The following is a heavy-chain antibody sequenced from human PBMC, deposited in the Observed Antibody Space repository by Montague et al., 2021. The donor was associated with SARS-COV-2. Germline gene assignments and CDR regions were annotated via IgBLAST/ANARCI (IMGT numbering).Heavy chain of an antibody. V-gene: IGHV3-11*06. CDR1: GFTLRNYY. CDR2: ISSSGSYR. D-gene: IGHD3-3*01. CDR3: ARDYDVWNDYPKWFFDL. Sequence: SLRLSCAASGFTLRNYYISWIRQAPGKGPEWVSYISSSGSYRDYADSVKGRFTISRDTGWNSVHLQIDSLRAEDTAVYYCARDYDVWNDYPKWFFDLWGRGTLVTVSS. J-gene: IGHJ2*01.